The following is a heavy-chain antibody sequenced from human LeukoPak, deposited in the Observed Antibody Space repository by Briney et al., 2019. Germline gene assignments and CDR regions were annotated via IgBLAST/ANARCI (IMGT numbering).Heavy chain of an antibody. D-gene: IGHD5-18*01. V-gene: IGHV1-8*01. Sequence: ASVKVSCKASGYTFINHDINWVRQASGQGLEWMGWMNPKSGNTGYLQKFQGRVTMTRDTSMSTAFMELSSLTSEDTAVYYCARGVNSQGTAMVLFDSWGQGSLVTVSA. CDR3: ARGVNSQGTAMVLFDS. CDR2: MNPKSGNT. J-gene: IGHJ4*02. CDR1: GYTFINHD.